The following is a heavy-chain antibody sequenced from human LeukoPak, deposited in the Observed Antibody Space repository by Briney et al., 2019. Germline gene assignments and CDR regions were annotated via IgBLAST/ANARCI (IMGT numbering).Heavy chain of an antibody. CDR3: ATYLITMVRGVIINVDY. Sequence: GGSLRLYCAASGFTVSSNYMSWVRQAPGKGLEWVSVIYSGGSTYYADSVKGRFTISRDNSKNTLYLQMNSLRAEDTAVYYCATYLITMVRGVIINVDYWGQGTLVTVSS. D-gene: IGHD3-10*01. CDR2: IYSGGST. CDR1: GFTVSSNY. J-gene: IGHJ4*02. V-gene: IGHV3-53*01.